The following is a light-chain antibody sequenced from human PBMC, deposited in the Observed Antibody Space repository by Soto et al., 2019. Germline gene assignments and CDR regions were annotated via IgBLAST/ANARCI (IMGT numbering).Light chain of an antibody. CDR2: SNN. V-gene: IGLV1-44*01. Sequence: QSVLTQPPSASGTPGQRVTISCSGSSSNIGSNPVNWYQQLPGTAPKLLIYSNNQRPSGVPDRFSGSKSGTSASLAISGLQSADEADYYCAAWDDSLNGVVFGGGTKVTVL. J-gene: IGLJ2*01. CDR3: AAWDDSLNGVV. CDR1: SSNIGSNP.